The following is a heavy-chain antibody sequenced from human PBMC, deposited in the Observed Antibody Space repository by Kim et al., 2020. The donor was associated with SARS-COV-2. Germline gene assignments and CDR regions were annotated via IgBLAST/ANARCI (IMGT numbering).Heavy chain of an antibody. V-gene: IGHV4-30-2*01. D-gene: IGHD6-13*01. Sequence: SETLSLTCAVSGGSISSGGYSWSWIRQPPGKGLEWIGYIYHSGSTYYNPSLKSRVTISVDRSKNQFFLKLSSVTAADTAVYYCAISDPGIAAAGWFYFDYWGQGTLVTVSS. CDR3: AISDPGIAAAGWFYFDY. CDR2: IYHSGST. CDR1: GGSISSGGYS. J-gene: IGHJ4*02.